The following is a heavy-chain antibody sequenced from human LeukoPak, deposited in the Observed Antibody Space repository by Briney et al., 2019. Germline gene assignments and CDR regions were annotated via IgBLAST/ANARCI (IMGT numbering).Heavy chain of an antibody. V-gene: IGHV3-23*01. D-gene: IGHD3-10*01. J-gene: IGHJ4*02. Sequence: GGSLRFSCAASGFTFSSYGMSWVRQAPGKGLEWVSAIGGRDGSTYYADSVKGRFTISRDNSKNTLYVQMNSLRAEDTAVYYCAKGHYYGSGSLDYWGQGTLVTVSS. CDR3: AKGHYYGSGSLDY. CDR2: IGGRDGST. CDR1: GFTFSSYG.